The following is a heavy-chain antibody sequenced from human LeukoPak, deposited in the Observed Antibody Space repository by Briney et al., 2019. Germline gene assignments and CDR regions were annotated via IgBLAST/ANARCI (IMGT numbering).Heavy chain of an antibody. Sequence: SETLSLTCAVFGGSFSSYFWSWIRQSPGKGLEWIGEINHSGSTNYNPSLKSRVTISLGTSKNQFSLRLSAVTAADTAVYYCTYSGSNYPDYWDQGTLVIVSS. CDR3: TYSGSNYPDY. J-gene: IGHJ4*02. CDR1: GGSFSSYF. D-gene: IGHD1-26*01. V-gene: IGHV4-34*01. CDR2: INHSGST.